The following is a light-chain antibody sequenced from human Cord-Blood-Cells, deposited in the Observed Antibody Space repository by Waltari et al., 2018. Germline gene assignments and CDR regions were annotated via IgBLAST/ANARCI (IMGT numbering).Light chain of an antibody. CDR3: CSYAGSRVV. CDR2: EGS. CDR1: SSDVGSYNL. J-gene: IGLJ2*01. V-gene: IGLV2-23*01. Sequence: QSALTQPASVSGSPGQSINISCTGTSSDVGSYNLVSGYQQHPGKAPKLMIYEGSKRPSGVSNRFSGSKSGNTSSLTISGLQSEDEADYYCCSYAGSRVVFGGGTKLTVL.